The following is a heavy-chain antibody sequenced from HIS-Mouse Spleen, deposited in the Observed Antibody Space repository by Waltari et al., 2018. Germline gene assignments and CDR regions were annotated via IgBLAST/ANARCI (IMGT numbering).Heavy chain of an antibody. CDR1: GFTFSRSW. V-gene: IGHV3-74*01. CDR3: ARGWYYFDY. CDR2: INSDGSST. Sequence: EVQLVESGGGLVQPGGSLRLSCAASGFTFSRSWIHWVHQSPGKGRVWVSRINSDGSSTSYADSVKGRFTISRDNAKNTLYLQMNSLRAEDTAVYYCARGWYYFDYWGQGTLVTVSS. J-gene: IGHJ4*02. D-gene: IGHD2-8*01.